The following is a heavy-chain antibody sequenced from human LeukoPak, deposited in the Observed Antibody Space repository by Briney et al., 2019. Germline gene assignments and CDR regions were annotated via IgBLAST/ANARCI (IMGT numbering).Heavy chain of an antibody. CDR1: GFTFSNYF. CDR2: INSDGTST. D-gene: IGHD2-15*01. J-gene: IGHJ5*02. Sequence: GGSLRLSCAASGFTFSNYFMHWVCQAPGKGLVWVSRINSDGTSTMYADSVKDRFTISRDNAKNMLYMQMNSLRDEDTAVYYCARRVDATRWFDPWGQGTLVTVSS. V-gene: IGHV3-74*03. CDR3: ARRVDATRWFDP.